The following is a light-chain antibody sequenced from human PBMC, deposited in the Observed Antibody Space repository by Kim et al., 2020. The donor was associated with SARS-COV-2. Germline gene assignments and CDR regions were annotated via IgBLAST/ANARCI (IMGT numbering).Light chain of an antibody. CDR1: QSISSKY. V-gene: IGKV3-20*01. Sequence: EVVLTQSPGALSLSPGERATLSCRTSQSISSKYIAWYQQKPGQAPRLLIYGASTRATGIPDRFSSSGSGTDFTLTISRLEPEDCAVYYCQQYNDLETFGAGTKVDIK. CDR2: GAS. CDR3: QQYNDLET. J-gene: IGKJ4*01.